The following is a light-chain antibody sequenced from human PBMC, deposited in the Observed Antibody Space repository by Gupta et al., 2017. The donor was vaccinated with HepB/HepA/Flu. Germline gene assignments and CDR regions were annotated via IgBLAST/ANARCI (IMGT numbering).Light chain of an antibody. CDR3: MQALQTLLT. CDR2: LGS. Sequence: EIVMSQSPLSLPVTHGATASIPCRSSQSLLHSNGYNYLDWYLQKPGQSPQLLIYLGSNRATGVPDRFSGSGSGTDFTLKISRVEAEDVGIYYCMQALQTLLTFGGGTKVEIK. J-gene: IGKJ4*02. CDR1: QSLLHSNGYNY. V-gene: IGKV2-28*01.